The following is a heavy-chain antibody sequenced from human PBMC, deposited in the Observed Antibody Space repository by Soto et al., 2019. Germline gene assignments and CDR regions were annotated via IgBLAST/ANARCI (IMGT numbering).Heavy chain of an antibody. J-gene: IGHJ4*02. CDR1: GFTFSGYG. Sequence: QVQLAESGGGVVQPGRSLRLSCAASGFTFSGYGMHWVRQAPGKGLEWVAVISYDGSYKYYADSVKGRFTISRDNSKNTLYLRMNSLRAEDTAVYYCAKWAGGFDYWGQGNLVSVSS. CDR2: ISYDGSYK. CDR3: AKWAGGFDY. V-gene: IGHV3-30*18.